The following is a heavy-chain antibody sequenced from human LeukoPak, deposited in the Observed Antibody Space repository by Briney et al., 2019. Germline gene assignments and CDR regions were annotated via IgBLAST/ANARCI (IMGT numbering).Heavy chain of an antibody. Sequence: PSETLSLTCTVSGGSISSSSYYWGWIRQPPGKGLEWIGSIYYSGSTYYNPSLKSRVTISVDTSKNQFSLKLSSVTAADTAVYYCARVGLDPYFDYWGQGTLVTVSS. CDR3: ARVGLDPYFDY. V-gene: IGHV4-39*01. CDR2: IYYSGST. CDR1: GGSISSSSYY. D-gene: IGHD3/OR15-3a*01. J-gene: IGHJ4*02.